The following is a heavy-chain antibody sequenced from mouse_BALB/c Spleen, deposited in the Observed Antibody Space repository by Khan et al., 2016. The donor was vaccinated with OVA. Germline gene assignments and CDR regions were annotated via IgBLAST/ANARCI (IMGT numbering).Heavy chain of an antibody. CDR3: GRGGGGDRFAY. J-gene: IGHJ3*01. V-gene: IGHV1S137*01. CDR2: ISTYYGDA. Sequence: QVQLQQSGAELVRPGVSVKISCKGSGYTFTDFTMHWVKQSHAKSLEWIGVISTYYGDATYNQKFKGKATMTVDKSSSTAYMELARLTSEDSAIXYCGRGGGGDRFAYWGQGTLVTVSA. CDR1: GYTFTDFT.